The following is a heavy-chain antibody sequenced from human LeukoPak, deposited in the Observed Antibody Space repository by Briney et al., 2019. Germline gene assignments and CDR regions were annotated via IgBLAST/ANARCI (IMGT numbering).Heavy chain of an antibody. V-gene: IGHV5-51*01. CDR3: ARQWSSGWSYYFDY. Sequence: GESLKISCKGSGYSFTSYWIGWVRQMPGKGLEWMGIIYPGDSDTRYSPSFQGQATISADKSIGTAYLQWSSLRASDTAMYYCARQWSSGWSYYFDYWGQGTLVTVSS. CDR1: GYSFTSYW. D-gene: IGHD6-19*01. J-gene: IGHJ4*02. CDR2: IYPGDSDT.